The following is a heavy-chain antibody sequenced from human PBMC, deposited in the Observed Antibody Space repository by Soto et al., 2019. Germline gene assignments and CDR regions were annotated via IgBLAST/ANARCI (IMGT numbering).Heavy chain of an antibody. V-gene: IGHV4-30-2*01. CDR1: GGSISSGGYS. CDR2: IYHSGST. J-gene: IGHJ4*02. D-gene: IGHD2-15*01. Sequence: PSETLSLTCAVSGGSISSGGYSWSWIRQPPGKGLEWIGYIYHSGSTYYNPSLKSRVTISVDRSKNQFSLKLSSVTAADTAVYYCASRPPGAWYGVFDYWGQGRLVTVSS. CDR3: ASRPPGAWYGVFDY.